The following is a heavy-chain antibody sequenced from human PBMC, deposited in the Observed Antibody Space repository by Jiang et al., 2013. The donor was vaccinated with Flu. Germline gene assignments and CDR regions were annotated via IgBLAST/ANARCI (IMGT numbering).Heavy chain of an antibody. CDR3: ARGDGYNLGSFDY. CDR2: INAGNGNT. D-gene: IGHD5-24*01. J-gene: IGHJ4*02. Sequence: TFTSYAMQLGAATAPRNKGLSGVGWINAGNGNTKYSQKFQGRVTITRDTSASTAYMELSSLRSEDTAVYYCARGDGYNLGSFDYWGQGTLVTVSS. CDR1: TFTSYA. V-gene: IGHV1-3*01.